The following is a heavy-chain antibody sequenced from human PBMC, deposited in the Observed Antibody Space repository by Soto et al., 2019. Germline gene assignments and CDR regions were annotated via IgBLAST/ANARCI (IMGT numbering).Heavy chain of an antibody. CDR3: TIDLKRGYGYGPS. CDR2: VKSKADGGTA. Sequence: GGSLRLSCAASGFTFNNAWMNWVRQAPGTGLEWVGRVKSKADGGTADYAAPVKARFTISRDDSINTLYLQMNSLKAEDTAVYYCTIDLKRGYGYGPSSGQGTLVTVSS. D-gene: IGHD5-18*01. CDR1: GFTFNNAW. V-gene: IGHV3-15*01. J-gene: IGHJ5*02.